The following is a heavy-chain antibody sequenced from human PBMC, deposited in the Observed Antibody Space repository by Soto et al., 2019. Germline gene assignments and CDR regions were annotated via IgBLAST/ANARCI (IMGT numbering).Heavy chain of an antibody. J-gene: IGHJ4*02. V-gene: IGHV3-21*02. CDR1: GFSFSTYN. CDR3: VREDGLVGSNSAFDY. Sequence: EVQVVESGGGLVKPGGSLRLSCATSGFSFSTYNMNWVRQAPVKGLEWVSSINGRSNYKYYTDSVKGRFAISRDNPKNSLYLQMDSLRVEDTAVYYCVREDGLVGSNSAFDYWGQGTLVTVSS. D-gene: IGHD1-26*01. CDR2: INGRSNYK.